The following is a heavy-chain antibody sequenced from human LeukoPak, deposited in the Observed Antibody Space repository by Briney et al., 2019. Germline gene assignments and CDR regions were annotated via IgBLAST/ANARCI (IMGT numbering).Heavy chain of an antibody. CDR1: GHSISSGYY. Sequence: PSETLSLTCTVSGHSISSGYYWGWIRQPPGKGLEWIGSIYHSGSTYYNPSLKSRVTISVDTSKNQFSLKLRSVTAADTAVYSCARELTSGTTGDDAFAIWGQGTMVTVSS. CDR2: IYHSGST. V-gene: IGHV4-38-2*02. CDR3: ARELTSGTTGDDAFAI. J-gene: IGHJ3*02. D-gene: IGHD1-1*01.